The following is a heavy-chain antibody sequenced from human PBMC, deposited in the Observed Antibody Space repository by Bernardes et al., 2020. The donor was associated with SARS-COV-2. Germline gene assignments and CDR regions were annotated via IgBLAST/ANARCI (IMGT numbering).Heavy chain of an antibody. CDR3: ALGSGTSVTGENDY. Sequence: ASVKVSCRASGYSFSAFYIYWVRQAPGQGLEWMGWIDPKSGDTNYAQKFQDRVTMTTDRSTSTAYMEMRDLRSDDTAVYYCALGSGTSVTGENDYWGQGTLVTVSS. CDR2: IDPKSGDT. V-gene: IGHV1-2*02. D-gene: IGHD1-1*01. CDR1: GYSFSAFY. J-gene: IGHJ4*02.